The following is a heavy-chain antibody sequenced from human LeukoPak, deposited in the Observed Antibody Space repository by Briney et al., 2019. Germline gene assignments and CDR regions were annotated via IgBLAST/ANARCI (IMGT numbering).Heavy chain of an antibody. Sequence: ASVKVSFTGSGYTFTVNNMHWVRHAPGQGLEWMRWISAYNGNTNYAQKLQGRVTMTTDTSTSTAYMELRRLRSDDPAVYYCARCVVPKLGWFDPWGQGTLVTVSS. V-gene: IGHV1-18*04. CDR3: ARCVVPKLGWFDP. CDR2: ISAYNGNT. CDR1: GYTFTVNN. D-gene: IGHD3-10*01. J-gene: IGHJ5*02.